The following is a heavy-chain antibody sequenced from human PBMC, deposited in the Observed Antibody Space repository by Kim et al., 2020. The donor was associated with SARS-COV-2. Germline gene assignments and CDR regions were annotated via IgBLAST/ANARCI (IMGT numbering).Heavy chain of an antibody. CDR2: ISSSSSTI. V-gene: IGHV3-48*02. CDR1: GFTFSSYS. CDR3: SRGRGSGSGYSSYYYYGMDV. J-gene: IGHJ6*02. Sequence: GGSLRLSCAASGFTFSSYSMNWVRQAPGKGLEWVSYISSSSSTIYYADSVKGRFTISRDNAKNSLYLQMNSLGDEDTAVYYCSRGRGSGSGYSSYYYYGMDVWGQGTTVTVSS. D-gene: IGHD6-13*01.